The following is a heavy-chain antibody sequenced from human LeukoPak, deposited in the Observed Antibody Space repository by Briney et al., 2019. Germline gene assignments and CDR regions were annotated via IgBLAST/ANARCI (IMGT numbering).Heavy chain of an antibody. CDR2: MNPNSGNT. Sequence: ASVKVSCKASGYTFTSYDINWVRQATGQGLEWMGWMNPNSGNTGYAQKFQGRVTMTRNTSISTAYMELSSLRSEDTAVYYCAKALLLLWFGESAYFDYWGQGTLVTVSS. J-gene: IGHJ4*02. CDR3: AKALLLLWFGESAYFDY. V-gene: IGHV1-8*01. CDR1: GYTFTSYD. D-gene: IGHD3-10*01.